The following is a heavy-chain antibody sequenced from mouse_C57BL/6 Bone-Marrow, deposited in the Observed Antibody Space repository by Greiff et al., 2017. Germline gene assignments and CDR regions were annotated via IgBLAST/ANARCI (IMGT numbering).Heavy chain of an antibody. CDR3: ARSGYSGYFDY. D-gene: IGHD2-12*01. Sequence: QVQLQQSGAELARPGASVKLSCKASGYTFTSYGISWVKQRTGQGLEWIGEIYPRSGNTYYNEKFKGKVTMPADKSSSTAYMELRSLTSEDSAVYFCARSGYSGYFDYWGQGTTLTVSS. CDR1: GYTFTSYG. V-gene: IGHV1-81*01. CDR2: IYPRSGNT. J-gene: IGHJ2*01.